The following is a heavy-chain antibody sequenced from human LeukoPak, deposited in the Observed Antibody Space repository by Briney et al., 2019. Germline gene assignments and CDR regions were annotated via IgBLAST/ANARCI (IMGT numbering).Heavy chain of an antibody. CDR2: IRNDASNT. V-gene: IGHV3-30*02. Sequence: QAGGSLRLSCAASGFTFSSYGMHWVRQAPGKGLDWVAYIRNDASNTYYADSVKGRFSISRDNSKNTLYLQMNSLIPEDTAVYYCAKRAGSAWSAGAWGQGTLVTVSS. J-gene: IGHJ5*02. D-gene: IGHD1-26*01. CDR3: AKRAGSAWSAGA. CDR1: GFTFSSYG.